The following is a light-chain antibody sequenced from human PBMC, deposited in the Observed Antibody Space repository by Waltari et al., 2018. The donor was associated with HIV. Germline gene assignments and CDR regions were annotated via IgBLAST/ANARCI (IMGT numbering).Light chain of an antibody. J-gene: IGLJ2*01. Sequence: QSVLTQPPSVSGAPGQRVTISCTGSRSNIGAGYDVHWYPQLPGTAPKLLIYANINRPSGVPDRFSGSKSGSSASLAITGLQAEDEAHYYCQSFDSSLTTSGVIFGGGTKLTVL. CDR3: QSFDSSLTTSGVI. V-gene: IGLV1-40*01. CDR2: ANI. CDR1: RSNIGAGYD.